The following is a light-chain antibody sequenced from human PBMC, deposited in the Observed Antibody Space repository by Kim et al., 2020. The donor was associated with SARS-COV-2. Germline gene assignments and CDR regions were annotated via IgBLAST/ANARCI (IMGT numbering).Light chain of an antibody. CDR2: GAS. CDR1: QSVSSN. V-gene: IGKV3-15*01. Sequence: EIVMTQSPAALSVSSGERATLSCGASQSVSSNLAWYQQKPVQAPRLLIYGASTRATGIPARFSGSGSGTEFTLTISSLQSEDFAIYYCQQYNNWPRRFGQGTKGDIK. CDR3: QQYNNWPRR. J-gene: IGKJ1*01.